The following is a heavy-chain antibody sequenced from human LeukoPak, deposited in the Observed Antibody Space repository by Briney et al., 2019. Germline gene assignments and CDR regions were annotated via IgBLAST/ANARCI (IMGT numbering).Heavy chain of an antibody. CDR1: GGPISSYY. Sequence: PSETLSLTCTVAGGPISSYYWSWIRQPPGMELEWIGYIYYSGSTTYNPSLKSRVTISVDTSKNQFSLKLSSVTAADTAVYYCARVRHSYSSGWYADHYFDYWGQGTLVTVSS. CDR2: IYYSGST. J-gene: IGHJ4*02. V-gene: IGHV4-59*12. CDR3: ARVRHSYSSGWYADHYFDY. D-gene: IGHD6-19*01.